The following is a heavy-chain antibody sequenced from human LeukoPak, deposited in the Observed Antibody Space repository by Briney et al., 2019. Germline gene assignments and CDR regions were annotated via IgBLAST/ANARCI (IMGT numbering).Heavy chain of an antibody. D-gene: IGHD5-24*01. CDR2: IYYSGST. Sequence: PSETLSLTCTVSGGSISSYYWSWIRQPPGKGLEWIGYIYYSGSTNYNPSLKSRVTISVDTSKNQFSLKLSSVTAADTAVYYCARAGWQEETFDYWGQGTLVTASS. CDR3: ARAGWQEETFDY. CDR1: GGSISSYY. V-gene: IGHV4-59*01. J-gene: IGHJ4*02.